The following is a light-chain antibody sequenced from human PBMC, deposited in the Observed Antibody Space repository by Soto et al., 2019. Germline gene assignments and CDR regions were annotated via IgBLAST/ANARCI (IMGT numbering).Light chain of an antibody. Sequence: EIVLTQSPATLSLSPGARATLSCRASQSVSSYFAWYQQKPGQAPRLLIYDASNRATGIPARFSGSGSGTVFTLTSSSLEPDDFAVYYCQQRGNWPVTFGQGTRVDIK. J-gene: IGKJ1*01. CDR3: QQRGNWPVT. CDR1: QSVSSY. V-gene: IGKV3-11*01. CDR2: DAS.